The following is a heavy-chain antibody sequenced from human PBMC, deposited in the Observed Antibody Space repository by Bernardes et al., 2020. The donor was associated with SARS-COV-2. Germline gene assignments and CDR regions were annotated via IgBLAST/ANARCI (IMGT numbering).Heavy chain of an antibody. CDR2: IKQDASDK. D-gene: IGHD2-21*01. Sequence: GGSLRLSCAASGFTFSSSWMSWVRQAPGQGLEWVANIKQDASDKYYVDSVKGRFTISRDNAKNSLYLQMNSLRAEDTAVYFCARDGDGYFDYWGQGTLVNVSS. V-gene: IGHV3-7*01. CDR1: GFTFSSSW. J-gene: IGHJ4*02. CDR3: ARDGDGYFDY.